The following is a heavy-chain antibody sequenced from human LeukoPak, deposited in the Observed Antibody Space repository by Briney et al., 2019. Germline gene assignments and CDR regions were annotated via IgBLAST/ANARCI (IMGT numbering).Heavy chain of an antibody. CDR1: GGSFSGYY. D-gene: IGHD2-2*01. Sequence: SETLSLTCAVYGGSFSGYYWSWLRQPPGKGLEWIGEINHSGSTNYNPSLKSRVTISVDTSKNQFSPKLSSVTAADTAVYYCARGRKDIVVVPAAIFGYWGQGTLVTVSS. CDR2: INHSGST. CDR3: ARGRKDIVVVPAAIFGY. V-gene: IGHV4-34*01. J-gene: IGHJ4*02.